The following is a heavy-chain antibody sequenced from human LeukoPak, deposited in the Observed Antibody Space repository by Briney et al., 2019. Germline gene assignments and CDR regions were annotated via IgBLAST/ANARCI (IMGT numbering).Heavy chain of an antibody. CDR2: ISGGGVST. D-gene: IGHD1-26*01. J-gene: IGHJ4*02. CDR1: GFTFSSFP. CDR3: ARTGLVGATPNFDY. Sequence: GGSLRLSCAASGFTFSSFPMSWARQAPGKVLEWVSVISGGGVSTYYADSVKGRFTISRDNSKNTLYLQMNSLRAEDTAVYYCARTGLVGATPNFDYWGQGTLVTVSS. V-gene: IGHV3-23*01.